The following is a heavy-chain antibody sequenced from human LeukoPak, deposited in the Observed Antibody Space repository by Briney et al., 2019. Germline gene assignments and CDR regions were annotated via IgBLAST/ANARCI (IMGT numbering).Heavy chain of an antibody. Sequence: GGSLRLSCAASGFTFNSYAMSWVRQAPGKGLEWVSAIRARGGSTYYADSVKGRFTISRDNSENTLFLQMNSLRAEDMAVYYCAKEPREYCSSTSCPNWFDLWGQGTLVTVSS. CDR1: GFTFNSYA. D-gene: IGHD2-2*01. CDR2: IRARGGST. V-gene: IGHV3-23*01. CDR3: AKEPREYCSSTSCPNWFDL. J-gene: IGHJ5*02.